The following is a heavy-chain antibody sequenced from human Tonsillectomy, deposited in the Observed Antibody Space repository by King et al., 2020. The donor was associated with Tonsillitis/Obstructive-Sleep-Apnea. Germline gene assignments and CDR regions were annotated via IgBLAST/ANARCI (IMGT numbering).Heavy chain of an antibody. J-gene: IGHJ5*02. V-gene: IGHV4-34*01. CDR3: ARVHLAPDWFDP. CDR2: INHSRSP. Sequence: QVQLQQWGAGLLMPSETLSLTCDVDGGFFSGYYWSWIRQPPGKGLEWIGEINHSRSPNYNPSLKSRVTISVDTSKNQFSLKLSSVTAADTAVYYCARVHLAPDWFDPWGQGTLVTVSS. CDR1: GGFFSGYY.